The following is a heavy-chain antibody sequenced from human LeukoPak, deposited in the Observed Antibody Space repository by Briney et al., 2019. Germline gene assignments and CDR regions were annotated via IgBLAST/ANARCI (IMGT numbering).Heavy chain of an antibody. CDR3: AKVTYGSGTYGAFDS. CDR1: GFTFTSYN. J-gene: IGHJ4*02. Sequence: GSLRLSCAASGFTFTSYNMNWVRQAPGKGLEWVSTISGSGDYTYYADSVKGRLTISRDNSKNTLYLQMNSLRAEDTAVYYCAKVTYGSGTYGAFDSWGQGTLVTVSS. D-gene: IGHD3-10*01. V-gene: IGHV3-23*01. CDR2: ISGSGDYT.